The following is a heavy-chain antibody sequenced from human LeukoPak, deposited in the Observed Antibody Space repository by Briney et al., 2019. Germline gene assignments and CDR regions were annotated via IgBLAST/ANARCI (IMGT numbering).Heavy chain of an antibody. Sequence: GGSLRLSCAASGFTFSSYWMSWVRQAPGKGLEWVANIKQDGSEKYYVDSVKGRFTISRDNAKNSLYLQMNSLRAEGTAVYYCARDDRSSISCYHNWFDPWGQGTLVTVSS. CDR1: GFTFSSYW. D-gene: IGHD2-2*01. CDR3: ARDDRSSISCYHNWFDP. J-gene: IGHJ5*02. CDR2: IKQDGSEK. V-gene: IGHV3-7*01.